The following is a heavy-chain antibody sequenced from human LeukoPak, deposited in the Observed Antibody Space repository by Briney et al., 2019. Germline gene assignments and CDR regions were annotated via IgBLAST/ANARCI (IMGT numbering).Heavy chain of an antibody. CDR2: ISTSGNYI. CDR3: AKDPDSDSSGYYYDDAFDI. J-gene: IGHJ3*02. CDR1: GFTFRDYS. V-gene: IGHV3-21*01. Sequence: KPGGSLRLSCAASGFTFRDYSMNWVRQAPGKGLEWVSYISTSGNYIYYADSVKGRFTISRDNSKNTLYLQMNSLRAEDTAAYYCAKDPDSDSSGYYYDDAFDIWGQGTMVTVSS. D-gene: IGHD3-22*01.